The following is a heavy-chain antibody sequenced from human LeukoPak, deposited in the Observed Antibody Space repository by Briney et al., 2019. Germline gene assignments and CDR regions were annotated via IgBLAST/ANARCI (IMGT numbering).Heavy chain of an antibody. V-gene: IGHV4-39*01. J-gene: IGHJ5*02. D-gene: IGHD2-2*01. CDR3: ARGPVPAARGHNWFDP. CDR2: IYYSGST. CDR1: GGSISSSSYY. Sequence: PSETLSLTCTVSGGSISSSSYYWGWIRQPPGKGLEWIGSIYYSGSTYYNPSLKSRVTISVDTSKNQFSLSLSSMSASDTADYYCARGPVPAARGHNWFDPWGQGTLVTVSS.